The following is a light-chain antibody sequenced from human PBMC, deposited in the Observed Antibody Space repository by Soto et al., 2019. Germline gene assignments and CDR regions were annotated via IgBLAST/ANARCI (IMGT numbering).Light chain of an antibody. J-gene: IGKJ1*01. CDR2: GAS. Sequence: EIVLTQSPGTLSLSPGERATLSCRASQSFSSTYLAWYQQKPGQAPRLLIYGASSRATGIPDRFSGSGSGTDFTLTISRLEPEDFAVYYCQQYNNWPRTFGQGTKV. V-gene: IGKV3-20*01. CDR1: QSFSSTY. CDR3: QQYNNWPRT.